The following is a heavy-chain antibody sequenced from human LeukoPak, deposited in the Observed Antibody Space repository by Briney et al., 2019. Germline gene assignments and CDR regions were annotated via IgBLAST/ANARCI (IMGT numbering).Heavy chain of an antibody. CDR2: IKQDGSEE. V-gene: IGHV3-7*03. CDR3: ARGYNILTGWFPN. D-gene: IGHD3-9*01. CDR1: GFTFSNDW. J-gene: IGHJ4*02. Sequence: GGSLRLSCAASGFTFSNDWMTWVRQAPGKGLEWVANIKQDGSEEYYVGSVKGRFTIFRDNAKNSLYLQMHSLRVEDTAIYYCARGYNILTGWFPNWGQGTLVTVSS.